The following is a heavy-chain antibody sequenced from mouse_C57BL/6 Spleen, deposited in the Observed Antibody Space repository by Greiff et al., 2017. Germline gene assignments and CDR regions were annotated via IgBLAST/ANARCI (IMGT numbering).Heavy chain of an antibody. CDR3: TRWGTGTGWFAY. CDR2: IDPETGGT. Sequence: QVQLKQSGAELVRPGASVTLSCKASGYTFTDYEMHWVKQTPVHGLEWIGAIDPETGGTAYNQKFKGKAILTADKSSSTAYMELRSLTSEDSAVYYCTRWGTGTGWFAYWGQGTLVTVSA. V-gene: IGHV1-15*01. D-gene: IGHD4-1*01. CDR1: GYTFTDYE. J-gene: IGHJ3*01.